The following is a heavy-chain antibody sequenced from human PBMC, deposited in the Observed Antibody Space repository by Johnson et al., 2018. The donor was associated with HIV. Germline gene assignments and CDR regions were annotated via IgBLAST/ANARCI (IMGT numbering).Heavy chain of an antibody. CDR1: GFTVSSNY. CDR2: IYSGGST. Sequence: VQLVESGGGLVQPGGSLRLSCAASGFTVSSNYMSWVRQAPGKGLEWVSVIYSGGSTYYADSVTGRFTFSRDNSKNTLYLQMNSLRTEDTAVSDGARDGGSSWYGGGAFDIWGQGTMVTVSS. J-gene: IGHJ3*02. CDR3: ARDGGSSWYGGGAFDI. V-gene: IGHV3-66*01. D-gene: IGHD6-13*01.